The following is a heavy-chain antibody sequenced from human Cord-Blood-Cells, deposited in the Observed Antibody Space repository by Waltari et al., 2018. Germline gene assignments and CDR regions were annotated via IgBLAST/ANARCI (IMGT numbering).Heavy chain of an antibody. CDR2: MNPNSGNT. Sequence: QVQLVQSGAEVKKPGASVKVSCKAAGYTFTSYDINWVRQATGQGLEWMGWMNPNSGNTGYAQKFQGRVTMTRNTSISTAYMELSSLRSEDTAVYYCARGGYCSSTSCSWFDPWGQGTLVTVSS. V-gene: IGHV1-8*01. CDR3: ARGGYCSSTSCSWFDP. D-gene: IGHD2-2*01. J-gene: IGHJ5*02. CDR1: GYTFTSYD.